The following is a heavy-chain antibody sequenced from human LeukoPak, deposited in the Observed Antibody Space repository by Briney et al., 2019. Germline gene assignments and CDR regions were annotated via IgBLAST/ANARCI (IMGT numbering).Heavy chain of an antibody. V-gene: IGHV3-7*03. CDR3: ARAWADYSNYENYMDV. CDR1: GFTFSSYW. Sequence: GGSLRLSCAASGFTFSSYWMYWVRQAPGKGLEWVASIKQDESEKYYGDPVKGRFTISRDNAKNSLYLQMNSLRAEDTALYYCARAWADYSNYENYMDVWGKGTTVTVFS. D-gene: IGHD4-11*01. J-gene: IGHJ6*03. CDR2: IKQDESEK.